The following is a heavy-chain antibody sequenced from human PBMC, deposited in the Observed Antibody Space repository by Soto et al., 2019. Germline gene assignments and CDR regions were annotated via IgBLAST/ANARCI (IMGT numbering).Heavy chain of an antibody. Sequence: SETLSLTCTVSGGSMRNYFWTWIRQPPGKGMAWIGYIHYSGTTNFFSSYNPSHRSRVTISGDTSKNQFSLKLLSVTTADTAVYFCAAGEASSRNLAPYYLDFWGQGTLVTVSS. CDR3: AAGEASSRNLAPYYLDF. V-gene: IGHV4-59*01. J-gene: IGHJ4*02. D-gene: IGHD6-13*01. CDR1: GGSMRNYF. CDR2: IHYSGTT.